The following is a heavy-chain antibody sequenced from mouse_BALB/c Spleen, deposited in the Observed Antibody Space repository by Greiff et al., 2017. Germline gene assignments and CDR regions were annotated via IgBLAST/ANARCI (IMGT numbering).Heavy chain of an antibody. CDR2: IWSGGST. Sequence: QVQLQQSGPGLVQPSQSLSITCTVSGFSLTSYGVHWVRQSPGKGLEWLGVIWSGGSTDYNAAFISRLSISKDNSKSQVFFKMNSLQANDTAIYYCARNWAYGNYGGGYFDVWGAGTTVTVSS. CDR3: ARNWAYGNYGGGYFDV. D-gene: IGHD2-1*01. J-gene: IGHJ1*01. CDR1: GFSLTSYG. V-gene: IGHV2-2*02.